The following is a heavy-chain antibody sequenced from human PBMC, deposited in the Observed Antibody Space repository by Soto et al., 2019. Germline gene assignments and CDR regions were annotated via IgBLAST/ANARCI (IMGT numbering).Heavy chain of an antibody. Sequence: XSVKVSCKASGYSFTRYYMHWVRQAPGQGLEWMGWINPNSGGTNYAQKFQGRVTMTSDTSITTAYMGLSRLTSDDTAVYYCARVSLAGATTADYWGQGPLVTVSS. D-gene: IGHD1-26*01. CDR1: GYSFTRYY. CDR2: INPNSGGT. V-gene: IGHV1-2*02. CDR3: ARVSLAGATTADY. J-gene: IGHJ4*02.